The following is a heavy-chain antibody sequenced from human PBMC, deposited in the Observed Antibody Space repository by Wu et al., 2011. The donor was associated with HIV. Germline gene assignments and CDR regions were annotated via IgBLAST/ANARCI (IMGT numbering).Heavy chain of an antibody. CDR2: ISGYNGNI. CDR1: GYTFPDYG. D-gene: IGHD3-9*01. CDR3: ARVISIFTPSDF. V-gene: IGHV1-18*01. Sequence: QVQLVQSGPEVKKPGASVKVSCKTSGYTFPDYGITWVRQAPGQGLEWMGWISGYNGNINYAQKLQGRVTMTTDISTSTAYMGLRSLRSGDTAVYYCARVISIFTPSDFWGQGTLVTVSS. J-gene: IGHJ4*02.